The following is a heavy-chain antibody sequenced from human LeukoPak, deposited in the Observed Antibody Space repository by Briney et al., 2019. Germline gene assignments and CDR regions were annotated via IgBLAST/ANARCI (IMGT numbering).Heavy chain of an antibody. CDR3: ARGGATIFGPVAFDI. D-gene: IGHD3-9*01. Sequence: ASVKVSCKASGYTFTSYGISWVRQAPGQGLEWMGWISAYNGNTNYAQKLQGRVTITTDTSTSTAYMELRSLRSDDAAVYYCARGGATIFGPVAFDIWGQGTMVTVSS. V-gene: IGHV1-18*01. CDR1: GYTFTSYG. CDR2: ISAYNGNT. J-gene: IGHJ3*02.